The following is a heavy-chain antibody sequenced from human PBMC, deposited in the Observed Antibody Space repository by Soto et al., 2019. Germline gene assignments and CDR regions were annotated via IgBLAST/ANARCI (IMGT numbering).Heavy chain of an antibody. J-gene: IGHJ5*02. Sequence: PXETLSLTCTVSGCSISNGNYYWSWIRQLPGKGLEWIGNIYYIGTTSYNPSLKSRVTMSIDTSKNQFSLKLRSVVAADTAMYYCAKNETTRPWFATWGQGTLVTVS. V-gene: IGHV4-31*03. D-gene: IGHD1-1*01. CDR2: IYYIGTT. CDR3: AKNETTRPWFAT. CDR1: GCSISNGNYY.